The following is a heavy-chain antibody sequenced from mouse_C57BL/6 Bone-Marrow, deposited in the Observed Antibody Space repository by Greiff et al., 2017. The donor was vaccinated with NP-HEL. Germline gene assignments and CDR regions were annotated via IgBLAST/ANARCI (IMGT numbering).Heavy chain of an antibody. V-gene: IGHV1-19*01. CDR2: INPYNGGT. Sequence: EVQLQQSGPVLVKPGASVKMSCKASGYTFTDYYMNWVKQSHGKSLEWIGVINPYNGGTSYNQKFKGKATLTVDKSSSTAYMELNSLTSEDSAVYYCARSITTIPTFYYFDYWGQGTTLTVSS. CDR1: GYTFTDYY. J-gene: IGHJ2*01. D-gene: IGHD1-1*01. CDR3: ARSITTIPTFYYFDY.